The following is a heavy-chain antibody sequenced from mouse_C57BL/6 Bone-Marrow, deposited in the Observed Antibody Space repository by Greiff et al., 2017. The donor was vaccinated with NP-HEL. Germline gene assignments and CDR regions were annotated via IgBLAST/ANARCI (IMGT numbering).Heavy chain of an antibody. CDR2: IYPRSGNT. D-gene: IGHD1-1*01. Sequence: VKQRTGQGLEWIGEIYPRSGNTYYNEKFKGKATLTADKSSSTAYMELRSLTSEDSAVYFCARGGLGSSYDYFDYWGQGTTLTVSS. J-gene: IGHJ2*01. V-gene: IGHV1-81*01. CDR3: ARGGLGSSYDYFDY.